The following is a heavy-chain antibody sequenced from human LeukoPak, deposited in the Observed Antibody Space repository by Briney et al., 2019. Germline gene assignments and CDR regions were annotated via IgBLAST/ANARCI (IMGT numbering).Heavy chain of an antibody. CDR1: GFTFSSYA. D-gene: IGHD3-10*01. CDR3: AREGSGSPHYGMDV. J-gene: IGHJ6*02. V-gene: IGHV3-23*01. CDR2: ISGSGGST. Sequence: GGSLRLSCAASGFTFSSYAMSWVRQAPGKGLEWVSVISGSGGSTYYADSVKGRFTISRDNSKNTLYLQMNSLRAEDAALYYCAREGSGSPHYGMDVWGQGTTVTVSS.